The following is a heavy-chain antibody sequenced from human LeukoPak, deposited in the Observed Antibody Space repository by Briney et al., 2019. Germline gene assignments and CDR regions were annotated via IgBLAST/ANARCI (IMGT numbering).Heavy chain of an antibody. Sequence: ASVKVSCKASGYTFIGYYMHWVRQAPGQGLEWMGWINPNSGGTNYAQKFQGRVTMTRDTSISTAYMELSRLRSDDTAVYYCARDGRGTILRGYFDYWGQGTLVTVSS. D-gene: IGHD3-16*01. V-gene: IGHV1-2*02. CDR1: GYTFIGYY. CDR2: INPNSGGT. CDR3: ARDGRGTILRGYFDY. J-gene: IGHJ4*02.